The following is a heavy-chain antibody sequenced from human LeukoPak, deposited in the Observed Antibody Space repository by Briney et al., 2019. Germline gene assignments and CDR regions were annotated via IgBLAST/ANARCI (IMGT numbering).Heavy chain of an antibody. Sequence: PGRSLRLSCAASGFTFSSYAMHWVRQAPGKGLEWVAVISYDGSNKYYADSVKGRFTISRDNSKNTLYLQMNSLRAEDTAVYYCTRGPPYYGSGSYLDWGQGTLVTVSS. J-gene: IGHJ4*02. CDR3: TRGPPYYGSGSYLD. V-gene: IGHV3-30*14. CDR2: ISYDGSNK. CDR1: GFTFSSYA. D-gene: IGHD3-10*01.